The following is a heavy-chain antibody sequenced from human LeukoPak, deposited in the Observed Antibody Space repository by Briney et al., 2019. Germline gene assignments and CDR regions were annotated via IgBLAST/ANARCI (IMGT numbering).Heavy chain of an antibody. CDR3: AKEALIIAAAGPFDP. D-gene: IGHD6-13*01. Sequence: AGGSLRLSCAASGFTFSSYSMNWVRQAPGKGLEWVSFISSSSSYIYYADSAKGRFTISRDNSKNTLYLQMNSLRAEDTAVYYCAKEALIIAAAGPFDPWGQGTLVTASS. V-gene: IGHV3-21*04. J-gene: IGHJ5*02. CDR2: ISSSSSYI. CDR1: GFTFSSYS.